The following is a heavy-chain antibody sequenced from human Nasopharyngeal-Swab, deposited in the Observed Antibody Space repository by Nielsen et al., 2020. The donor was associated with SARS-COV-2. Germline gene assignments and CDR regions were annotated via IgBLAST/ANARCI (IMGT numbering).Heavy chain of an antibody. Sequence: GESLKISCAASGFTFSNYAMHWVRQAPGKGLEWVAVIWYDGSNKYYADSVKGRFTISRDNSKNTLYLQMNSLRAEDTAVYYCARDGTGERGEMYGMDVWGQGTTVTVSS. CDR1: GFTFSNYA. V-gene: IGHV3-33*08. CDR2: IWYDGSNK. D-gene: IGHD7-27*01. CDR3: ARDGTGERGEMYGMDV. J-gene: IGHJ6*02.